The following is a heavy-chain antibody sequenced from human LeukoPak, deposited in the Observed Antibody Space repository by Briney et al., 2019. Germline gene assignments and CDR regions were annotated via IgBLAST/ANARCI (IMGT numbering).Heavy chain of an antibody. CDR3: ARGPKYQLSNGGWFDP. J-gene: IGHJ5*02. CDR1: GYTFTSSA. Sequence: ASVKVSCKASGYTFTSSALNWVRQAPGQGLEWMGIINPSGGSTSYAQKFQGRVTMTRDTSTSTVYMELSSLRSEDTAVYYCARGPKYQLSNGGWFDPWGQGTLVTVSS. D-gene: IGHD2-2*01. V-gene: IGHV1-46*01. CDR2: INPSGGST.